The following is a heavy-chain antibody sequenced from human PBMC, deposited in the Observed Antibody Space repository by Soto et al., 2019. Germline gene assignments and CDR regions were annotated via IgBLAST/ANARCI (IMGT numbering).Heavy chain of an antibody. Sequence: QRQLQESGPGLVKPSETLSLTCAVSGGSISSGNWWSWVRQPPGKGLEWIGEINHSGSATYNPSLKSRVTISVDKSKNQFSLKLNSVTASDTAIYYCTHNGHYCLENLGQGTLVIVSS. J-gene: IGHJ4*02. CDR2: INHSGSA. V-gene: IGHV4-4*02. CDR3: THNGHYCLEN. D-gene: IGHD2-21*01. CDR1: GGSISSGNW.